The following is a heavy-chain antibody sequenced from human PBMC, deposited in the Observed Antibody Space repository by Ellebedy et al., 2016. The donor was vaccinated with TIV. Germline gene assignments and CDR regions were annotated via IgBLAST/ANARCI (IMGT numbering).Heavy chain of an antibody. CDR3: AASYGGNSDFDY. CDR1: GFTFTSSA. CDR2: IVVGISNT. Sequence: ASVKVSCKASGFTFTSSAMQWVRQARGQRLEWIGWIVVGISNTNYAQKFQERVTITRDMSTSTAYMELSSLRSEDTAVYYCAASYGGNSDFDYWGRGTLVTVSS. D-gene: IGHD4-23*01. J-gene: IGHJ4*02. V-gene: IGHV1-58*02.